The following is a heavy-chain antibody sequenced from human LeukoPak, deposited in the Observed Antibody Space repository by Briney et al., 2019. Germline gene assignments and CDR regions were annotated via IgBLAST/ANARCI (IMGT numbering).Heavy chain of an antibody. CDR3: ARAKAYFFDY. Sequence: GGSLRLSCAASGFTFSSYEMNWVRQAPGKGLEWVSYISSSGSTIYYADSVKGRFTISRDNAKNSLYLQMNSLRVEDTAVYYCARAKAYFFDYWGQGTLVTVSS. J-gene: IGHJ4*02. CDR1: GFTFSSYE. CDR2: ISSSGSTI. V-gene: IGHV3-48*03.